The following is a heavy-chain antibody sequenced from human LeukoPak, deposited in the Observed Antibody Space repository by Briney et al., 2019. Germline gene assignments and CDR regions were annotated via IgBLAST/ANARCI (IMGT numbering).Heavy chain of an antibody. D-gene: IGHD1-26*01. Sequence: GGSLRLSCAASGLTFSSYAMNWVRQAPGKGLEWVSTISGSGGGTYYADSVKGRFTISRDTSKNTLYLQMNSLRAEDTAVYYCAKGWDYFDYWGQGTLVTVSS. V-gene: IGHV3-23*01. CDR2: ISGSGGGT. CDR1: GLTFSSYA. J-gene: IGHJ4*02. CDR3: AKGWDYFDY.